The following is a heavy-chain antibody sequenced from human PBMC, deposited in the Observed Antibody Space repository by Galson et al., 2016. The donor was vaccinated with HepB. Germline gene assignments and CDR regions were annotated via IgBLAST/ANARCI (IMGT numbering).Heavy chain of an antibody. CDR2: IYYTGSA. V-gene: IGHV4-31*03. CDR3: ASIQHYDDFFDY. J-gene: IGHJ4*02. CDR1: GDSISSGGCY. Sequence: TLSLTCTVSGDSISSGGCYWSWIRQHPGKGLEWIGYIYYTGSAYYNPSLKSRVTISVDTSKNQFSLKLSSVTAADTAVYYCASIQHYDDFFDYWGQGTLVTVSS. D-gene: IGHD3-3*01.